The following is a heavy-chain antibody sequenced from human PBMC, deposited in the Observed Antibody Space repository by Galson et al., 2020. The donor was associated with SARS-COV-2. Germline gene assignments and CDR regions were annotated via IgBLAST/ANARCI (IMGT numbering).Heavy chain of an antibody. V-gene: IGHV3-30*18. CDR1: GFTFSSYG. Sequence: GGSLRLSCAASGFTFSSYGMHWVRQAPGKGLEWVAVISYDGSNKYYADSVKGRFTISRDNSKNTLYLQMNSLRAEDTAVYYCAKDAPSDYGDYGPFDYWGQGTLVTGSS. CDR2: ISYDGSNK. D-gene: IGHD4-17*01. J-gene: IGHJ4*02. CDR3: AKDAPSDYGDYGPFDY.